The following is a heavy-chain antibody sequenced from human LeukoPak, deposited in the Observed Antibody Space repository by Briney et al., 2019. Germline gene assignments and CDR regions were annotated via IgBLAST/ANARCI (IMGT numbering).Heavy chain of an antibody. D-gene: IGHD3-3*01. J-gene: IGHJ5*02. V-gene: IGHV3-23*01. Sequence: PGGSLRLSCAASGFTFSSYAMSWVRQAPGKGLEWVSAISGSGGSTYYADSVKGRFTISRDNSKNTLYLQMNSLRAEDTAVYYCAKDGETYDFWSGSRLNWFDPWGQGTLVTVSS. CDR1: GFTFSSYA. CDR2: ISGSGGST. CDR3: AKDGETYDFWSGSRLNWFDP.